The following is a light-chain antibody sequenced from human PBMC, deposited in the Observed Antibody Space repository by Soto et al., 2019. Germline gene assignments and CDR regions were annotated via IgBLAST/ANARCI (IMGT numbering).Light chain of an antibody. J-gene: IGKJ4*02. CDR2: DAS. V-gene: IGKV3-15*01. Sequence: EIVMTQSPATLSVSPGERATLSCRASQSIATNLVWYQQKPGQAPRLLFSDASSRAAFIPARFTGSGSGTEFTLTISSLQSEDFAVYYCKQYHDWSPFTFGGGTKVEI. CDR3: KQYHDWSPFT. CDR1: QSIATN.